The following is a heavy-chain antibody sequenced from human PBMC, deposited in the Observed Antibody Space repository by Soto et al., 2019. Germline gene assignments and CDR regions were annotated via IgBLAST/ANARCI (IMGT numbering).Heavy chain of an antibody. V-gene: IGHV3-21*01. D-gene: IGHD2-8*01. Sequence: GSLRLSCAASGFTFSSYSMNWVRQAPGKGLEWVSSISSSSSYIYYADSVKGRFTISRDNAKNSLYLQMNSLRAEDTAVYYCARESPYCTNGVCYFDYWGQGTLVTVSS. CDR1: GFTFSSYS. CDR2: ISSSSSYI. CDR3: ARESPYCTNGVCYFDY. J-gene: IGHJ4*02.